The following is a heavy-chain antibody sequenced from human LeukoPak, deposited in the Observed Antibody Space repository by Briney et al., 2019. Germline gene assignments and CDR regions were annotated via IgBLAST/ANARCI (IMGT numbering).Heavy chain of an antibody. CDR2: INPNSGGT. Sequence: ASVKVSCKASGYTFTSYYMHWVRQAPGQGLEWMGWINPNSGGTNYAQKFQGRVAMTRDTSISTAYMELSSLGSDDTAVYYCARDSRRDGYNIFDYWGQGTLVTVSS. CDR3: ARDSRRDGYNIFDY. CDR1: GYTFTSYY. J-gene: IGHJ4*02. V-gene: IGHV1-2*02. D-gene: IGHD5-24*01.